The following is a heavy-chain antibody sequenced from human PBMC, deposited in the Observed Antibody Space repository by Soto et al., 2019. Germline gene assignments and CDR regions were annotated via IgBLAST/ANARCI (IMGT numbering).Heavy chain of an antibody. V-gene: IGHV1-18*01. Sequence: ASGKVSCKASGYTFTNYHISWVRQAPGQGLEWMGWISAYNGNTNYAQKLQGRVTMTTDTSTSTAYMELRSLRSDDTAVYYCARGTSDSSIGYPDYYGMDVWGQGNTVTVSS. CDR1: GYTFTNYH. CDR2: ISAYNGNT. D-gene: IGHD6-13*01. J-gene: IGHJ6*02. CDR3: ARGTSDSSIGYPDYYGMDV.